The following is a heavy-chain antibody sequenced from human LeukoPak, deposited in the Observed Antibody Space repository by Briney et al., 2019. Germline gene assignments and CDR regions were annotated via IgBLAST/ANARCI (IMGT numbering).Heavy chain of an antibody. CDR2: INPNSGGT. Sequence: ASVKVSCKASGYTFTGYYMHWVRQAPGQGLEWMGWINPNSGGTNYAQKFQGRVTMTRNTSISTAYMELSSLRSEDTAVYYCARGSWYMPIDYWGQGTLVTVSS. CDR1: GYTFTGYY. V-gene: IGHV1-2*02. J-gene: IGHJ4*02. CDR3: ARGSWYMPIDY. D-gene: IGHD6-13*01.